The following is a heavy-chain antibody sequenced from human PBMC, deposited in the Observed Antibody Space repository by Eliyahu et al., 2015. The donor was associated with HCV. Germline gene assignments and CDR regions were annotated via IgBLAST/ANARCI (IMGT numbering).Heavy chain of an antibody. CDR2: INHSGST. Sequence: QVQLQQWGAGLXKPSETLSLTCAVYGXSFSGYYWXWIRQXPGKGLEWIGEINHSGSTNYNPXLKSRVTISVDTSKNQFSLKLSSVTAADTAVYYCARGGRGRLAAAWTRNWYFDLWGRGTLVTVSS. CDR1: GXSFSGYY. D-gene: IGHD6-13*01. CDR3: ARGGRGRLAAAWTRNWYFDL. J-gene: IGHJ2*01. V-gene: IGHV4-34*01.